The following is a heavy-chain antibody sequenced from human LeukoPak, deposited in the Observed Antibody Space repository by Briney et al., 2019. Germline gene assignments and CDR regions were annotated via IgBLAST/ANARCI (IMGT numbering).Heavy chain of an antibody. D-gene: IGHD2-2*01. J-gene: IGHJ6*03. Sequence: ASVKVSCKASGYTFTGYYMHWVRQAPGQGLEWLGLINPNSGGTNYAQKFQGMVTMTRDTSISTAYMELSRLGSDDTAVYYCARGTLIGSSTSPRYYYYMDVWGKGTTVTVSS. CDR3: ARGTLIGSSTSPRYYYYMDV. V-gene: IGHV1-2*02. CDR2: INPNSGGT. CDR1: GYTFTGYY.